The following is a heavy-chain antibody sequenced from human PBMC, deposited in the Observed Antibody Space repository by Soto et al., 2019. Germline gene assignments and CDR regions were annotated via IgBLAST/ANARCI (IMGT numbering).Heavy chain of an antibody. CDR3: ARDYYGGKAFWFDP. CDR2: IYYSGST. Sequence: TSETLSLTCTVSGGSISSYYWSWIRQPPGKGLEWIGYIYYSGSTNYNPSLKSRVTISVDTSKNQFSLKLSSVTAADTAVYYCARDYYGGKAFWFDPWGQGTLVTVSS. J-gene: IGHJ5*02. D-gene: IGHD2-15*01. CDR1: GGSISSYY. V-gene: IGHV4-59*01.